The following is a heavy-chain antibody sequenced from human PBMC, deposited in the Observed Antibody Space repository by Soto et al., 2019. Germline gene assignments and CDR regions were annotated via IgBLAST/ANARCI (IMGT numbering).Heavy chain of an antibody. D-gene: IGHD2-2*01. CDR3: ARGDYQYSIDY. Sequence: PSETLSLTCTVSGDSISSGGYSWSWIRQPPQKGLEWIGYIYHTGSTSYSPSLKSRVSISQDRSKNQFSLELTSVTAADTAVYYCARGDYQYSIDYWGQGTLVTVSS. CDR2: IYHTGST. J-gene: IGHJ4*02. CDR1: GDSISSGGYS. V-gene: IGHV4-30-2*01.